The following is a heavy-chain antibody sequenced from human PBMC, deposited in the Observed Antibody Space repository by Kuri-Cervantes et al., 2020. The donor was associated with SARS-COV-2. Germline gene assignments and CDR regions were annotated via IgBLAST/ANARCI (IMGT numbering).Heavy chain of an antibody. J-gene: IGHJ3*01. D-gene: IGHD3-3*01. Sequence: GGSLRLSCAASGFTFDDYAMHGVRQAPGKGLEWVSLISWDGGSTYYADSVKGRFGISRDNSKNSLYLHLNSLRPEDTALYYCAKPHEPGISGSLCPFDFWGQGTMVTVSS. CDR1: GFTFDDYA. CDR2: ISWDGGST. V-gene: IGHV3-43D*04. CDR3: AKPHEPGISGSLCPFDF.